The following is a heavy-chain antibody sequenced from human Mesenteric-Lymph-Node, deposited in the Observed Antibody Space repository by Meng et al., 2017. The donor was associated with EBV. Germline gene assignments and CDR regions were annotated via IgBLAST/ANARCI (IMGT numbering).Heavy chain of an antibody. V-gene: IGHV1-69*06. CDR3: ATGYSGYAWDF. J-gene: IGHJ4*02. CDR2: IIPIFGAA. CDR1: GGTFSNYA. D-gene: IGHD5-12*01. Sequence: LVESGGEVKKAGSSVKVSCKASGGTFSNYALSWARQAPGQGLEWMGGIIPIFGAANYAQNFQARITITADKSTSIAYMELSSLRSEDTAVYYCATGYSGYAWDFWGQGTLVTVSS.